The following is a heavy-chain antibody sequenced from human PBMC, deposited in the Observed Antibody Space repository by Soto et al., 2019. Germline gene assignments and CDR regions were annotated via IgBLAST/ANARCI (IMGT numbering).Heavy chain of an antibody. Sequence: QVLLVQSGPEVKKPGSSVKVSCKASGGTFNNYAINWVRQAPGKGLEWMGGIIPTFGTGNHAQKFQGRVTITADESTTTAYMELNSLRSEDTARYYCASFDGTLVRGGRSSPYEMDVWGQGTKVIVSS. CDR2: IIPTFGTG. J-gene: IGHJ6*02. CDR1: GGTFNNYA. V-gene: IGHV1-69*01. CDR3: ASFDGTLVRGGRSSPYEMDV. D-gene: IGHD3-10*01.